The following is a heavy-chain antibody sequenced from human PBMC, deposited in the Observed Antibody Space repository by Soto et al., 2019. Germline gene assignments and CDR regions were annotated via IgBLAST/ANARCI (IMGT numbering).Heavy chain of an antibody. CDR1: GFTFSSYG. CDR2: IWYDGSDK. V-gene: IGHV3-33*01. J-gene: IGHJ6*02. CDR3: ASLSYDSSGYHYYGMDV. D-gene: IGHD3-22*01. Sequence: GGSLRLSCAASGFTFSSYGMHWVRQAPGKXLEWVAVIWYDGSDKYYADSVKGRFTISRDNSKNTLYLQMNSLRAEDTAVYYCASLSYDSSGYHYYGMDVWGQGTTVTVSS.